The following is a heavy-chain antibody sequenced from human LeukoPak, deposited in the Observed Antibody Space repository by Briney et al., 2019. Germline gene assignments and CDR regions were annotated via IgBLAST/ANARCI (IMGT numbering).Heavy chain of an antibody. Sequence: GGSLRLFCAASGFTFISYAMSWVRQASGKGLEWVSAISGSGDNTYYGDSVKGRFTMSRDNSKNTLYLQMSSLRAEDTAVYYCAKDAGSYGDYNSWYFDLWGRGTLVTFSS. CDR2: ISGSGDNT. J-gene: IGHJ2*01. CDR3: AKDAGSYGDYNSWYFDL. CDR1: GFTFISYA. V-gene: IGHV3-23*01. D-gene: IGHD4-17*01.